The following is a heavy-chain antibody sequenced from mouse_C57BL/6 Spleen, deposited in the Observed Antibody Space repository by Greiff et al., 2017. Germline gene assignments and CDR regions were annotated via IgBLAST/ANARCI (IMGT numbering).Heavy chain of an antibody. Sequence: VKLVESGPGLVQPSQSLSITCTVSGFSLTSYGVHWVRQPPGKGLEWLGVIWSGGSTDYNAAFISRLSISKDNSKSQVFFKMNSLQADDTAIYYCAKNKGATPYFDVWGTGTTVTVSS. J-gene: IGHJ1*03. D-gene: IGHD3-1*01. CDR2: IWSGGST. CDR1: GFSLTSYG. V-gene: IGHV2-4*01. CDR3: AKNKGATPYFDV.